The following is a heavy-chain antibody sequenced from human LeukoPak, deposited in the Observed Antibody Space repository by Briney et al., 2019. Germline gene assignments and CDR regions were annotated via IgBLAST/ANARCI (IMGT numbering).Heavy chain of an antibody. CDR1: GFTFGDHG. Sequence: GGSLRLSCTTSGFTFGDHGVSWFRQAPGKGPEWISFIKTKTYGGTTEYAASVKGRFTISRDDSTGIAYLQMDSLKPEDTAVYYCSRGVIVGAAYFDYWGQGTLVTVSS. CDR2: IKTKTYGGTT. D-gene: IGHD1-26*01. CDR3: SRGVIVGAAYFDY. V-gene: IGHV3-49*03. J-gene: IGHJ4*02.